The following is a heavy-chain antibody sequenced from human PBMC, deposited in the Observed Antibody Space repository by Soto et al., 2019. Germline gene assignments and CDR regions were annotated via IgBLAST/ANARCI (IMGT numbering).Heavy chain of an antibody. D-gene: IGHD3-22*01. Sequence: GGSLRLSCAASGFTFSSYAMHWVRQAPGKGLEWVAVISYDGSNKYYADSVKGRFTISRDNSKNTLYLQMNSLRAEDTAVYYCASSGYYSDAFDIWGQGTMVT. CDR2: ISYDGSNK. CDR1: GFTFSSYA. V-gene: IGHV3-30-3*01. J-gene: IGHJ3*02. CDR3: ASSGYYSDAFDI.